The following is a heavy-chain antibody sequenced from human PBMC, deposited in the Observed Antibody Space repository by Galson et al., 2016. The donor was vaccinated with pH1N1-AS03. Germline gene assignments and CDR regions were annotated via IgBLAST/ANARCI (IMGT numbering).Heavy chain of an antibody. CDR2: INADNTDT. CDR3: ARTNYYHSSGDY. Sequence: VKVSCKASGYTFTNYAVHWVRQAPGQRLEWMGWINADNTDTKYSQKFQDRVTITRDTFATTAYMELSSLRSEDKAVYYCARTNYYHSSGDYWGQGTLVTVSS. V-gene: IGHV1-3*01. J-gene: IGHJ4*02. D-gene: IGHD3-22*01. CDR1: GYTFTNYA.